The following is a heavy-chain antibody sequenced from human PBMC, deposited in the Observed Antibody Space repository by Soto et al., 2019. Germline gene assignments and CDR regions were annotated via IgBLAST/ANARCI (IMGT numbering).Heavy chain of an antibody. CDR3: ARGPSGSSGYYYYYYYYGMDV. CDR2: IYHSGST. CDR1: GYSISSGYY. D-gene: IGHD3-22*01. V-gene: IGHV4-38-2*01. J-gene: IGHJ6*02. Sequence: SETLSLTCAVSGYSISSGYYWGWIRQPPGKGLEWIGIIYHSGSTYYNPSLKSRVTISLDTSKNQFSLKLSSVTAADTAVYYCARGPSGSSGYYYYYYYYGMDVWGQGTTVTVSS.